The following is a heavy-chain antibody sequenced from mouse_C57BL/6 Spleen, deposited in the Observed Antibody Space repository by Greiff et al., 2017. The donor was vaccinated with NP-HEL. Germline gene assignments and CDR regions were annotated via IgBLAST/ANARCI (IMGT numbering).Heavy chain of an antibody. V-gene: IGHV1-50*01. CDR1: GYTFTSYW. D-gene: IGHD2-12*01. Sequence: QVQLQQPGAELVKPGASVKLSCKASGYTFTSYWMQWVKQRPGQGLEWIGEIDPSDSYTNYNQKFMGKATLTVDTSSSTAYMQLSSLTSEDSAVYYCARGYYSVYFDYWGQGTTLTVSS. CDR3: ARGYYSVYFDY. CDR2: IDPSDSYT. J-gene: IGHJ2*01.